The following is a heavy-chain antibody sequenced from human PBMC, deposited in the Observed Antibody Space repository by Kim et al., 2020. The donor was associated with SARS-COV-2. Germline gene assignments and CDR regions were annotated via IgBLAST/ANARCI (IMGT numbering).Heavy chain of an antibody. Sequence: GGSLRLSCTVSGFTFGDYAMSWVRQAPGKGLEWVGFIRSKTYGGTTEYAASVKGRFTISRDDFKSIAYLQMNSLRTEDTAVYYCTYGQQYYSDSRSYYSPPDYWGQGTLVTVSS. CDR3: TYGQQYYSDSRSYYSPPDY. CDR2: IRSKTYGGTT. CDR1: GFTFGDYA. J-gene: IGHJ4*02. D-gene: IGHD3-22*01. V-gene: IGHV3-49*04.